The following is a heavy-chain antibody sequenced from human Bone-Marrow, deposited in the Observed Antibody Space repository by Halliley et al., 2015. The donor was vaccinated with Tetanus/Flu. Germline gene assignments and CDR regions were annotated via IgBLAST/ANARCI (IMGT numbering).Heavy chain of an antibody. D-gene: IGHD4-4*01. V-gene: IGHV3-21*01. CDR2: ISTSSSYI. J-gene: IGHJ4*02. Sequence: AASGFTFSGYSMNWVRQAPGKGLEWVSSISTSSSYIYYADSVKGRFTISRDNAKNSLYLQMNSLRAEDTAVYYCARRGWLQYPFDYWGRGTLVTVSS. CDR3: ARRGWLQYPFDY. CDR1: GFTFSGYS.